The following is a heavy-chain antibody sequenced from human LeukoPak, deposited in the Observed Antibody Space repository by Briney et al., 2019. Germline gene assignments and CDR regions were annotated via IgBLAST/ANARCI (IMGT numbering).Heavy chain of an antibody. CDR1: GFTFSSYS. CDR3: ARDKLVDIRHNWFDS. Sequence: GGSLRLSCAASGFTFSSYSMNWVRQAPGKGLEWVSSISSSSSYIYYADSVKGRFTISRDNAKNSLYLQMNSLRAEDTAVYYCARDKLVDIRHNWFDSWGQGTLVTVSS. D-gene: IGHD3-16*02. CDR2: ISSSSSYI. J-gene: IGHJ5*01. V-gene: IGHV3-21*01.